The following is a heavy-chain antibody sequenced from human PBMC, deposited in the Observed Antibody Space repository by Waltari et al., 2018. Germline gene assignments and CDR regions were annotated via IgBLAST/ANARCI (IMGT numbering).Heavy chain of an antibody. CDR2: ISWDGGST. V-gene: IGHV3-43D*03. CDR3: AKDFTAAGPDDAFDI. Sequence: EVQLVESGGVVVQPGGSLRLSCAASGFTFDDYAMHWVRQAPGKGLEWVALISWDGGSTYYADSVKGRFTSSRDNSKNSLYLQMNSLRAEDTALYYCAKDFTAAGPDDAFDIWGQGTMVTVSS. CDR1: GFTFDDYA. D-gene: IGHD6-13*01. J-gene: IGHJ3*02.